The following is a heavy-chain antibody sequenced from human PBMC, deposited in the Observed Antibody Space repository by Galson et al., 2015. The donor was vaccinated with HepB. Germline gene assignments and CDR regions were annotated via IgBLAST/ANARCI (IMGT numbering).Heavy chain of an antibody. CDR3: ARGRPPGIAAAGTRNWFDP. CDR2: ISAYNGNT. J-gene: IGHJ5*02. Sequence: SVKVSCKASGYTFTSYGISWVRQAPGQGLEWMGWISAYNGNTNYAQKLRGRVTMTTDTSTSTAYMELKSLRSDDTAVYYCARGRPPGIAAAGTRNWFDPWGQGTLVTVSS. V-gene: IGHV1-18*01. D-gene: IGHD6-13*01. CDR1: GYTFTSYG.